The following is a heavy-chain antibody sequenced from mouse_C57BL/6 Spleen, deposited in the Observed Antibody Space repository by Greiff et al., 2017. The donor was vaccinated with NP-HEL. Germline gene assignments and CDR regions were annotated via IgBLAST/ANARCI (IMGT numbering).Heavy chain of an antibody. CDR3: ARSSSGSYAMDY. CDR2: IYPGDGDT. Sequence: VKVVESGAELVKPGASVKISCKASGYAFSSYWMNWVKQRPGKGLEWIGQIYPGDGDTNYNGKFKGKATLTADKSSSTAYMQLSSLTSEDSAVYFCARSSSGSYAMDYWGQGTSVTVSS. J-gene: IGHJ4*01. CDR1: GYAFSSYW. V-gene: IGHV1-80*01. D-gene: IGHD3-2*02.